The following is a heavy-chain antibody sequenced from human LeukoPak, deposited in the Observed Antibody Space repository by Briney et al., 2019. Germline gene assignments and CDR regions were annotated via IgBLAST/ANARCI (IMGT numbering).Heavy chain of an antibody. J-gene: IGHJ4*02. Sequence: PSETLSLTCTVSGDSISTYYWSWIRQPPGKGLEWIGYIHYSGSTNYNPSLRSRVTISVDTSKNQFSLKLSSATAADTAVYFCARRAINSVMFDYWGQGTLVTVS. V-gene: IGHV4-59*08. D-gene: IGHD3-16*01. CDR2: IHYSGST. CDR1: GDSISTYY. CDR3: ARRAINSVMFDY.